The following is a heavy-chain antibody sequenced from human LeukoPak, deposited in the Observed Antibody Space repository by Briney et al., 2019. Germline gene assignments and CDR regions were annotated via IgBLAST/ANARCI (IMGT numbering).Heavy chain of an antibody. CDR3: ARDHDTTGDRRGFDV. D-gene: IGHD7-27*01. CDR2: FYHSGST. CDR1: GGSISSYY. Sequence: SSETLSLTCTVSGGSISSYYWSWIRQPPGKGLEWIGFFYHSGSTKYNPSLKSRVAISVDTPKNQFSLKVYSVTAADTAVYYCARDHDTTGDRRGFDVWGRGTMATVSS. J-gene: IGHJ3*01. V-gene: IGHV4-59*01.